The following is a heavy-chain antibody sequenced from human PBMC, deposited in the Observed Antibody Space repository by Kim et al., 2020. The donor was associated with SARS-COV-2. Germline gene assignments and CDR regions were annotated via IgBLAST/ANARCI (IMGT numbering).Heavy chain of an antibody. CDR3: ATTGGRFLRVG. CDR2: A. J-gene: IGHJ4*02. Sequence: ANYARKFQGRVTITADKSTSTAYMELSSLRSEDTAVYYCATTGGRFLRVGWGQGTLVTVSS. V-gene: IGHV1-69*02. D-gene: IGHD3-3*01.